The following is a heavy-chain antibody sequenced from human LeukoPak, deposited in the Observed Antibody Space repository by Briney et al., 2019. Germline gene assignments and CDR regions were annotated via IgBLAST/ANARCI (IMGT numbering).Heavy chain of an antibody. Sequence: SQTLSLTCAISGDSVSSKSATWNWIRQSPSRGLEWLGRTYYTSKWYNDYAVSMKSRITINPDTSKNQFSLQLNSVTPEDTAVYYCARENTMVRGVINPLDYWGQGTLVTVSS. CDR1: GDSVSSKSAT. CDR3: ARENTMVRGVINPLDY. D-gene: IGHD3-10*01. CDR2: TYYTSKWYN. V-gene: IGHV6-1*01. J-gene: IGHJ4*02.